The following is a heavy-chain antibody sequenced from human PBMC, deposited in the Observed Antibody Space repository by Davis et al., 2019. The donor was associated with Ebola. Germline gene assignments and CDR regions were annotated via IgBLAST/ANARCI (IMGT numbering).Heavy chain of an antibody. J-gene: IGHJ3*02. V-gene: IGHV3-48*01. CDR3: AKDTSNIWFDI. D-gene: IGHD1-26*01. Sequence: PGGSLRLSCAASGFTFSSNSMNWVRQAPGKGLEWVSYISSSSSTIYYADSVKGRFTISRDNSKNTLYLQMNGLRVEDTAIYYCAKDTSNIWFDIWGQGTMVTVSS. CDR2: ISSSSSTI. CDR1: GFTFSSNS.